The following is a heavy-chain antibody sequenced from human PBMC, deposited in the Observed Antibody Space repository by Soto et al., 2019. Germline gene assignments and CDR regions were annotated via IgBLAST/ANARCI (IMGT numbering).Heavy chain of an antibody. CDR3: ARDLGYYGSGSPVRFDY. J-gene: IGHJ4*02. V-gene: IGHV1-18*01. Sequence: ASVKVSCKASGYSFTSYGISWVRQAPGQGLEWMGWISAYNGNTNYAQKLQGRVTMTTDTSTSTAYMELRSLRSDDTAVYYCARDLGYYGSGSPVRFDYWGQGTLVTVSS. CDR1: GYSFTSYG. D-gene: IGHD3-10*01. CDR2: ISAYNGNT.